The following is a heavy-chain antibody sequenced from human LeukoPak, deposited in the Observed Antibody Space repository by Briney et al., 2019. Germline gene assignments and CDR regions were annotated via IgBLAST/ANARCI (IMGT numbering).Heavy chain of an antibody. CDR2: IKQDGSKK. V-gene: IGHV3-7*01. Sequence: GGSLRLSCAASGFTFSNYWMTWVRQAPGKGLEWVANIKQDGSKKSYVDSVKGRFTISRDNAKNSLYLQMNSLRVEDTAVYYCARGRPHGNDYWGQGTLVTVSS. J-gene: IGHJ4*02. CDR3: ARGRPHGNDY. CDR1: GFTFSNYW. D-gene: IGHD4-23*01.